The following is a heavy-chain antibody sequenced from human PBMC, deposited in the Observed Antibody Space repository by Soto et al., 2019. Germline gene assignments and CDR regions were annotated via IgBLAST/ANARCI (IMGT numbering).Heavy chain of an antibody. CDR2: ISAYNGNT. Sequence: GASVKVSCKASGYTFTSYGISWVRQAPGQGLEWMGWISAYNGNTNYAQKLQGRVTMTTDTSTSTAYMELRSLRSDDTAVYYCARVRCISTSCQSYYYYGMDVWGQGTTVTVSS. CDR3: ARVRCISTSCQSYYYYGMDV. D-gene: IGHD2-2*01. J-gene: IGHJ6*02. CDR1: GYTFTSYG. V-gene: IGHV1-18*01.